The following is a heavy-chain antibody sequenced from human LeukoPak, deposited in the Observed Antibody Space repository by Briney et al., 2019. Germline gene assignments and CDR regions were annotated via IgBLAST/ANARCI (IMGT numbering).Heavy chain of an antibody. CDR3: AKDCNRRSSEWSYYYGMDV. J-gene: IGHJ6*02. CDR1: GFTFDDYP. Sequence: GGSLRLSCAASGFTFDDYPMHWVRQTPGKGLEWVSLVSGDGSTYYADSVKGRFTISRDNSKNSVYLQLNSLTTEDTALYYCAKDCNRRSSEWSYYYGMDVWGQGTTVTVSS. CDR2: VSGDGST. D-gene: IGHD2/OR15-2a*01. V-gene: IGHV3-43*02.